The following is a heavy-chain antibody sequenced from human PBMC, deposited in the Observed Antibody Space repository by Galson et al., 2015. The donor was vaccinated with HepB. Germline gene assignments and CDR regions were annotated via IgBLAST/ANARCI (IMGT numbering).Heavy chain of an antibody. Sequence: SVKVSCKASGYTFTSYGISWVRQAPGQGLEWMGWISAYNGNTNYAQKLQGRVTMTTDTSTSTAYMELRSLRSDDTAVYYCARSIYYYDSSGYYFDYWGQGTLVTVSS. D-gene: IGHD3-22*01. V-gene: IGHV1-18*04. CDR1: GYTFTSYG. CDR2: ISAYNGNT. CDR3: ARSIYYYDSSGYYFDY. J-gene: IGHJ4*02.